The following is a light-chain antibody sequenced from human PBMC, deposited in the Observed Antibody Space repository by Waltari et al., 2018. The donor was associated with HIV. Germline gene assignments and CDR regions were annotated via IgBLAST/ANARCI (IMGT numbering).Light chain of an antibody. Sequence: SYILTQSPSVSVAPGKTAKISCGGANVGSKRVPWYQQKSGQAPLLLIYDDAARPSGIPARFSGSNSGNTATLTITRVEVGDEADYYCQVWDFTTDHVVFGGGTKLTVL. CDR3: QVWDFTTDHVV. CDR1: NVGSKR. V-gene: IGLV3-21*03. J-gene: IGLJ3*02. CDR2: DDA.